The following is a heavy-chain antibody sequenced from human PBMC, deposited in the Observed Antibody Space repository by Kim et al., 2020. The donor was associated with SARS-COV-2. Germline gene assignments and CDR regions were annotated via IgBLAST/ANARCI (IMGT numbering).Heavy chain of an antibody. CDR3: AKHLHVTSVTVYLYFEL. J-gene: IGHJ2*01. CDR1: GFTFRNSA. CDR2: VFGSGTGT. Sequence: GGSLRLSCAASGFTFRNSAMSWVRQAPGKGLEWVSVVFGSGTGTYYADSVKGRLTISRDKSKNILYLQMNNLRAEDTAVYYCAKHLHVTSVTVYLYFELWGRGTLVTVSS. V-gene: IGHV3-23*05. D-gene: IGHD3-9*01.